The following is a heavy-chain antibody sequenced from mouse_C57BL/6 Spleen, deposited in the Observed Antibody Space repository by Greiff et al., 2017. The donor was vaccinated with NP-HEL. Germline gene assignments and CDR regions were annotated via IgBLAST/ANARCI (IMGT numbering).Heavy chain of an antibody. V-gene: IGHV1-55*01. CDR2: IYPGSGST. CDR1: GYTFTSYW. CDR3: ARYYYGSSLYWYFDV. J-gene: IGHJ1*03. Sequence: QVQLQQPGAELVKPGASVKMSCKASGYTFTSYWITWVKQRPGQGLEWIGDIYPGSGSTNYNEKFKSKATLTVDTSSSTAYMQLSSLTSEDSAVYYCARYYYGSSLYWYFDVWGTGTTVTVSA. D-gene: IGHD1-1*01.